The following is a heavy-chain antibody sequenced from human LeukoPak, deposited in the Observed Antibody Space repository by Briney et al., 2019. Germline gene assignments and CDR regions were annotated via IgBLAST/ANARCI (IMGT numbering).Heavy chain of an antibody. J-gene: IGHJ4*02. Sequence: PSGTLSLTCAVSGGSISSSNWWSWVRQPPGKGLEWIGEVYHSGSTNYNPSLKSRVTISVDKSKNQFSLKLSSVTAADTAVYYCTVRGAHPRRPVDYWGQGTLVTISS. CDR1: GGSISSSNW. V-gene: IGHV4-4*02. D-gene: IGHD3-10*01. CDR3: TVRGAHPRRPVDY. CDR2: VYHSGST.